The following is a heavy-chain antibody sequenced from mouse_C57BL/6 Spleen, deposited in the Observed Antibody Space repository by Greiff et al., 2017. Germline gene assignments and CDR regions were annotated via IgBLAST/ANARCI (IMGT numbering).Heavy chain of an antibody. Sequence: EVQLQQSGPELVKPGASVKMSCKASGYTFTDYNMHWVKQSHGKSLEWIGYINPNNGGTSYNQKFKGKATLTVNKSSSTAYMELRSLTSEDSAVYYCARGGTGTSYYYAMDYWGQGTSVTVSS. V-gene: IGHV1-22*01. D-gene: IGHD4-1*01. CDR3: ARGGTGTSYYYAMDY. J-gene: IGHJ4*01. CDR2: INPNNGGT. CDR1: GYTFTDYN.